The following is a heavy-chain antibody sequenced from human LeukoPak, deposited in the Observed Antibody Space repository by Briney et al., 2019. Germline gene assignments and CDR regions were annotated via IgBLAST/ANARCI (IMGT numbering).Heavy chain of an antibody. CDR2: INPNSGGT. V-gene: IGHV1-2*02. D-gene: IGHD6-13*01. J-gene: IGHJ6*02. CDR3: ARDRSFGSSSWYLDYYYCGMDV. Sequence: ASVKVSCKASGYTFTGYYMHWVRQAPGQGLEWMGWINPNSGGTNYAQEFQGRVTMTRDTSISTAYMELSRLRSDDTAVYYCARDRSFGSSSWYLDYYYCGMDVWGQGTTVTVSS. CDR1: GYTFTGYY.